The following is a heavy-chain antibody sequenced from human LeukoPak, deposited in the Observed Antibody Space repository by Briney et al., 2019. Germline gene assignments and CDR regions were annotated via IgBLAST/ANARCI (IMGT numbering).Heavy chain of an antibody. Sequence: GGSLRLSCSASGFTFSSYAMSWVRQAPGKGLEWVSVISGSVGSTYYADSVKGRFTISRDNAKNSLYLQMNSLRAEDTAVYYCARDDGSGVDYWGQGTLVTVSS. J-gene: IGHJ4*02. D-gene: IGHD3-10*01. CDR3: ARDDGSGVDY. V-gene: IGHV3-23*01. CDR1: GFTFSSYA. CDR2: ISGSVGST.